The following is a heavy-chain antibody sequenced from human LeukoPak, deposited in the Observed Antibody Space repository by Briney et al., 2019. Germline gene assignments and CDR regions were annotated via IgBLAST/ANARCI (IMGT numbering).Heavy chain of an antibody. D-gene: IGHD2-2*01. CDR3: AKDVPTAYFDY. CDR1: GFTFSNYG. CDR2: VRYDETTK. V-gene: IGHV3-30*02. J-gene: IGHJ4*02. Sequence: GGSLRFSCVASGFTFSNYGMHWVRQAPGKGLEWVAFVRYDETTKFYADSVKGRFTISRDNSKTTLYLQMNSLRAEDTAVYYCAKDVPTAYFDYWGQGTLVTVSS.